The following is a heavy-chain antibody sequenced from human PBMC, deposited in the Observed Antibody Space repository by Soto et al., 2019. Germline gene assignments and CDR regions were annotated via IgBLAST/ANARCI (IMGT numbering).Heavy chain of an antibody. D-gene: IGHD3-16*02. J-gene: IGHJ6*02. CDR3: AKDIVHYYYGMDV. CDR1: GFTFSAFG. Sequence: GESLKISCAASGFTFSAFGIHWVRQAPGKGLEWVAVISYDGSHQYYADSVKGRFTISRDNSKNTVFLQMSSLRFEDTAVYYCAKDIVHYYYGMDVWGQGTAVTVSS. CDR2: ISYDGSHQ. V-gene: IGHV3-30*18.